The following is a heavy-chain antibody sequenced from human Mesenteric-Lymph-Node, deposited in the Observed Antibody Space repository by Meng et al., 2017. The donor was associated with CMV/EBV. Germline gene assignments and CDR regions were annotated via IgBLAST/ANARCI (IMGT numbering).Heavy chain of an antibody. CDR2: ISAYNGNT. Sequence: FTSFGISWVRQAPGQGLEWMGWISAYNGNTNYAQKLQGRVTMTTDTSTSTAYMELRSLRSDDTAVYYCARGGYCSSTSCLRVGSIDYWGQGTLVTVSS. D-gene: IGHD2-2*01. V-gene: IGHV1-18*01. CDR1: FTSFG. CDR3: ARGGYCSSTSCLRVGSIDY. J-gene: IGHJ4*02.